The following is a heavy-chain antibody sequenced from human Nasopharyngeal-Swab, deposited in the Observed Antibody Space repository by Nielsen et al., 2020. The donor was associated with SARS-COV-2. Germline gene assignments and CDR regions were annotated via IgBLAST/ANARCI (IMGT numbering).Heavy chain of an antibody. J-gene: IGHJ6*03. Sequence: GESLKISFAASGFTFSDYYMSWIRQAPGKGLEWVSYISSSGSTIYYADSVKGRFTISRDNAKNSLYLQMNSLRAEDTAVYYCARESHYDFWGGYYPSKYYYYYMDVWGKGTTVTVSS. CDR2: ISSSGSTI. CDR3: ARESHYDFWGGYYPSKYYYYYMDV. V-gene: IGHV3-11*04. D-gene: IGHD3-3*01. CDR1: GFTFSDYY.